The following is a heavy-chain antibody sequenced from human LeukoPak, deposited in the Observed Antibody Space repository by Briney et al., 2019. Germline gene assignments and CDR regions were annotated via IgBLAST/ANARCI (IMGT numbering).Heavy chain of an antibody. CDR3: AVVPTPWFGELLEY. D-gene: IGHD3-10*01. V-gene: IGHV1-8*01. J-gene: IGHJ4*02. CDR2: MNPNSGNT. CDR1: GYTFTSYD. Sequence: ASVKVSCKASGYTFTSYDINWVRQATGQGLEWMGWMNPNSGNTGYAQKFQGRVTMTRNTSISTAYMELSSLRAEDTAVYYCAVVPTPWFGELLEYWGQGTLVTVSS.